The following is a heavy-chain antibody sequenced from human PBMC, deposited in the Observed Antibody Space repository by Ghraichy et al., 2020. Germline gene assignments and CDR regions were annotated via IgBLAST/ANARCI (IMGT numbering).Heavy chain of an antibody. J-gene: IGHJ4*02. Sequence: GGSLRLSCAASGFAISNNWMHWVRQAPGKGLVWVSRINRDGTSTNYADSVKGRFTISRDNAKNTLYLQMNSLRAEDTAVYYCTPFPNYGLGHYYPTKYWGQGTVVIVSS. D-gene: IGHD3-10*01. CDR2: INRDGTST. CDR3: TPFPNYGLGHYYPTKY. V-gene: IGHV3-74*01. CDR1: GFAISNNW.